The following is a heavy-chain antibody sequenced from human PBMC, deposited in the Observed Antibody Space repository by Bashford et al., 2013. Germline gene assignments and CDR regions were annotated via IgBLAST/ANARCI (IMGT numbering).Heavy chain of an antibody. D-gene: IGHD6-13*01. J-gene: IGHJ5*02. CDR2: IYWDDDK. CDR3: APALAAAGTFHWFDP. V-gene: IGHV2-5*02. CDR1: GFSLSTSGVG. Sequence: SGPTLVKPTQTLTLTCTFSGFSLSTSGVGVGWIRQPPGKALEWLALIYWDDDKRYSPSLKSRLTITKDTSKNQVVLTMTNTDPVDTATYYCAPALAAAGTFHWFDPWGQGTLVTVSS.